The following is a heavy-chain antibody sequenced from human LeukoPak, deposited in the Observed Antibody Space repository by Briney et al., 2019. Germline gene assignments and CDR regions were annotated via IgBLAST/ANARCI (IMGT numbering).Heavy chain of an antibody. V-gene: IGHV3-74*01. D-gene: IGHD3-22*01. J-gene: IGHJ5*02. CDR3: ARDRGASRYYDSSGYTT. CDR1: GFTFSSYW. Sequence: GGSLRPSCAASGFTFSSYWMHWVRQAPGKGLVWVSRINSDGSSTSYADSVKGRFTISRDNAKNTLYLQMNSLRAEDTAVYYCARDRGASRYYDSSGYTTWGQGTLVTVSS. CDR2: INSDGSST.